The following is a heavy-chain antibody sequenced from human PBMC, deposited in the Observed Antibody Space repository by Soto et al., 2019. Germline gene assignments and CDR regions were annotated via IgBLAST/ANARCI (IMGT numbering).Heavy chain of an antibody. Sequence: QVQLQGSDPRLLKPSETLSLTCTVSGASVTSYYWSWIRQPAGKGLDWIGRIYTSGNTDYNPSLKSRVTLSLESSQNHVSMKLSYVTAADTAIYYCARDGVGPHGMDFWGQGTTVNVYS. D-gene: IGHD2-8*01. CDR1: GASVTSYY. CDR3: ARDGVGPHGMDF. V-gene: IGHV4-4*07. CDR2: IYTSGNT. J-gene: IGHJ6*02.